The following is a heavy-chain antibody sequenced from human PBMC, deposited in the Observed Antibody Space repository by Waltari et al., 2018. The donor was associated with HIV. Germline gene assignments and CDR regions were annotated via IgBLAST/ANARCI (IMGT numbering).Heavy chain of an antibody. CDR1: GGSISSSSYY. CDR3: ARHNIGYSSSWAADY. J-gene: IGHJ4*02. V-gene: IGHV4-39*01. CDR2: IYYSGST. D-gene: IGHD6-13*01. Sequence: QLQLQESGPGLVKPSETLSLTCTVSGGSISSSSYYWGWIRQPPGKGLEWIGSIYYSGSTYYNPSLKSRVTISVDTSKNQFSLKLSSVTAADTAVYYCARHNIGYSSSWAADYWGQGTLVTVSS.